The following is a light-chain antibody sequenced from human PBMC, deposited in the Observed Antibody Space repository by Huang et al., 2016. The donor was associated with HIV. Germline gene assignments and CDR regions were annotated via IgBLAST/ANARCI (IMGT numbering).Light chain of an antibody. J-gene: IGKJ1*01. CDR1: QTISSY. V-gene: IGKV1-39*01. CDR2: ATS. Sequence: DIQMTQSPSSLSASVGGRIFVACRANQTISSYLNWYQHKPGNAPKLLIYATSSLQSGVPSRFSGRGSGTTFILTITDLQPEDFATYYCQQTYNSPWTFGQGTKVEIK. CDR3: QQTYNSPWT.